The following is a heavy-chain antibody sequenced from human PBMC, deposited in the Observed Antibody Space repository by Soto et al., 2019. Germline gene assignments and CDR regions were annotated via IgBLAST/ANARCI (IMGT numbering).Heavy chain of an antibody. J-gene: IGHJ6*02. V-gene: IGHV4-4*02. Sequence: SETLSLTCVVAGGSISGDYWCTWVRQSPGKGLEWLGEIFHSGSTNSNPSLKTRVTLSVDKSKREFSLNLTSVTAADTAVYYCARGDSGSYLREGLGYYYVMDIWGQGTTVT. D-gene: IGHD1-26*01. CDR1: GGSISGDYW. CDR3: ARGDSGSYLREGLGYYYVMDI. CDR2: IFHSGST.